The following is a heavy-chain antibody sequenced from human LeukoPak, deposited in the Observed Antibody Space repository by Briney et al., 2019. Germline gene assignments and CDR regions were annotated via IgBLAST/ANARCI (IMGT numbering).Heavy chain of an antibody. CDR3: ARTPCLGYYGSGSCYGRLDY. Sequence: SETLPLTCAVYGGSFSGYYWSWIRQPPGKGLEWIGEINHSGSTNYNPSLKSRVTISVDTSKNQFSLKLSSVTAADTAVYYCARTPCLGYYGSGSCYGRLDYWGQGTLVTVSS. CDR1: GGSFSGYY. J-gene: IGHJ4*02. D-gene: IGHD3-10*01. CDR2: INHSGST. V-gene: IGHV4-34*01.